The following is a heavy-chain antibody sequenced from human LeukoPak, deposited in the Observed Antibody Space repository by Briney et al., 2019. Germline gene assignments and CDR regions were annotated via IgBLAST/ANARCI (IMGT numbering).Heavy chain of an antibody. D-gene: IGHD1-1*01. J-gene: IGHJ3*02. CDR1: GFTFSSYW. V-gene: IGHV3-7*01. CDR3: ARALAYNQGAFDI. Sequence: GGSLRLSCAASGFTFSSYWMSWVRQAPGKGLEWVANIKQDGSEKYYVDSVKGRFTISRDNAKNSLYLQMNSLRAEDTAVYYCARALAYNQGAFDIWGQGTMVAVSS. CDR2: IKQDGSEK.